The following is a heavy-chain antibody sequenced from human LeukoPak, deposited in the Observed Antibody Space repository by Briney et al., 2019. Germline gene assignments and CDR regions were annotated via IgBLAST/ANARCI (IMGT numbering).Heavy chain of an antibody. Sequence: AASVKVSCKASGYTFTGYYMHWVRQAPGQGLEWMGWINPNSGGTNYAQKFQGRVTMTRDTSISTAYMELSRLRSDDTAVYYCARSPRRVVAAPGVNDYWGQGTLVTVSS. D-gene: IGHD2-15*01. CDR2: INPNSGGT. CDR1: GYTFTGYY. V-gene: IGHV1-2*02. CDR3: ARSPRRVVAAPGVNDY. J-gene: IGHJ4*02.